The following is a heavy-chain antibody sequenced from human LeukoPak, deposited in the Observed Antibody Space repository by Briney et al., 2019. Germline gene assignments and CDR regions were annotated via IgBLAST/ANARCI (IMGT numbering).Heavy chain of an antibody. V-gene: IGHV3-23*01. Sequence: GGSLRLSCAASGFTFSSYAMSWVRQVPGKGLEWVSVIRGSGGTTNYADSVKGRFTISRDNSKNTLYLQMNSLRAEDTAVYYCAKDRVGARACNFDYWGQGTPVTVSS. D-gene: IGHD6-6*01. CDR1: GFTFSSYA. CDR3: AKDRVGARACNFDY. CDR2: IRGSGGTT. J-gene: IGHJ4*02.